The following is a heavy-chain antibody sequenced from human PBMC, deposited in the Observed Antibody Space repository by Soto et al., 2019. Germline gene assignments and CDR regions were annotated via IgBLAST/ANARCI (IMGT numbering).Heavy chain of an antibody. Sequence: GGSLRLSCAASGFTFSSYAMSLVRQAPGKGLEWVSAISGSGGSTYYADSVKGRFTISRDNSKNTLYLQMNSLRAEDTAVYYCACIVVVIPNNWFDPWGQGTLVTVSS. CDR2: ISGSGGST. CDR3: ACIVVVIPNNWFDP. V-gene: IGHV3-23*01. D-gene: IGHD3-22*01. CDR1: GFTFSSYA. J-gene: IGHJ5*02.